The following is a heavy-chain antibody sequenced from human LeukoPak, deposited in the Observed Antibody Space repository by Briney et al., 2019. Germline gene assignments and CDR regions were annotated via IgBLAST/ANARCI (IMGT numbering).Heavy chain of an antibody. D-gene: IGHD3-16*01. CDR1: GFIFSSTW. CDR3: SATSGRTGGNS. J-gene: IGHJ4*02. CDR2: IKHDGSET. V-gene: IGHV3-7*03. Sequence: GGSLRLSCAASGFIFSSTWMTWVRQAPGKGLEWVAYIKHDGSETNYVDSVKGRFTVSRDNVKNSLYLQMNSLRADDTAVYYCSATSGRTGGNSWGQGALVTVSS.